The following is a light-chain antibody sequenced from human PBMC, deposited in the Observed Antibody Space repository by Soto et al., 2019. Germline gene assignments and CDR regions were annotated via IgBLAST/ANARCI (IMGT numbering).Light chain of an antibody. CDR1: QSISSSY. CDR2: GAS. V-gene: IGKV3-20*01. CDR3: QQSDDSPGT. Sequence: IVLTQSPGTLSLSPGESATLSCRASQSISSSYLAWYQQKPGQAPRLLIYGASNRATAIPDRFSGSGSGIDFTLTISRLQPEDFAVYYCQQSDDSPGTFGQGTKVEIK. J-gene: IGKJ1*01.